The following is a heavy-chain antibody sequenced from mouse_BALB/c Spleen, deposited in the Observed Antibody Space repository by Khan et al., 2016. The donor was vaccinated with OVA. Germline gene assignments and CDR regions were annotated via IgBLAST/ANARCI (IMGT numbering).Heavy chain of an antibody. V-gene: IGHV1-7*01. CDR1: GYTFTSYW. J-gene: IGHJ3*01. CDR3: VNHCSSSAWFTY. Sequence: QVQLQQSGAELAKPGASVKMSCKASGYTFTSYWMHWVKQRPGQGLVWIGYINPSTDYTEYNQKFKDKATLTVDKSSSTAYMQLTSLTSYDSAVYYCVNHCSSSAWFTYWGQGTLVTVSA. CDR2: INPSTDYT. D-gene: IGHD1-1*01.